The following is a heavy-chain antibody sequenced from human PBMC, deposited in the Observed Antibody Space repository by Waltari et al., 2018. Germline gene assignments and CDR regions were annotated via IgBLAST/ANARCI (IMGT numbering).Heavy chain of an antibody. V-gene: IGHV4-61*02. CDR2: IYTSGST. D-gene: IGHD3-3*01. CDR1: GGSISSGSYY. CDR3: ARDLRADFWSGSHNWFDP. J-gene: IGHJ5*02. Sequence: QVQLQESGPGLVKPSQTLSLTCTVSGGSISSGSYYWSWIRQPAGKGLEWIGRIYTSGSTNYHPSLKSRVTISVDTSKNQFSLKLSSVTAADTAVYYCARDLRADFWSGSHNWFDPWGQGTLVTVSS.